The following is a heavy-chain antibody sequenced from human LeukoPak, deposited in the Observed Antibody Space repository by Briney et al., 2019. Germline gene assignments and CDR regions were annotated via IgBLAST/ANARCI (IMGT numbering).Heavy chain of an antibody. CDR2: INPSGGST. CDR1: GYTFTNYY. J-gene: IGHJ4*02. CDR3: ARAPRMAYSSSSGHDY. V-gene: IGHV1-46*01. D-gene: IGHD6-6*01. Sequence: AASVKVSCKASGYTFTNYYMHWVRQAPGQGLEWMGIINPSGGSTSYAQKFQGRVTMTRDMSTSTVYMELSSLRSEDTAVYYCARAPRMAYSSSSGHDYWGQGTLVTVSS.